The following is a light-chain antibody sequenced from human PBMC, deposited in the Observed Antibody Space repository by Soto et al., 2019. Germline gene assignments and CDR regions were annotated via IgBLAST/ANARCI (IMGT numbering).Light chain of an antibody. CDR2: DIS. CDR3: SSYTTSSTSVV. J-gene: IGLJ2*01. CDR1: SSDVGDYNY. V-gene: IGLV2-14*01. Sequence: QSVLTQPASVSGSPGQSITISCTGTSSDVGDYNYVSWYQQHPGKAPKLMIYDISNRPSGASNRFPGSKSGNTASLTISGLQAELEADYYCSSYTTSSTSVVFGGGTKVTVL.